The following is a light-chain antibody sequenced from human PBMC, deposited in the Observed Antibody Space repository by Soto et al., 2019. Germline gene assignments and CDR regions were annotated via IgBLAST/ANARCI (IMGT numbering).Light chain of an antibody. CDR3: QHCMNWPLT. Sequence: EIVLTQSPATLSLSPGERATLSCRASQSVSSYLLWYQQKPGQAPRLPIYDASNRATGIPARFSGSGSETDFTLTISSLEPEDFAVYYCQHCMNWPLTFGQGTRLEI. CDR1: QSVSSY. J-gene: IGKJ5*01. CDR2: DAS. V-gene: IGKV3-11*01.